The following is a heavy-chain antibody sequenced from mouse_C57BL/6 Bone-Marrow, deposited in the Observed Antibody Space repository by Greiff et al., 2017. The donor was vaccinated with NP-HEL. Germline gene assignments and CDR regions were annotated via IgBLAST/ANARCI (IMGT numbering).Heavy chain of an antibody. V-gene: IGHV7-3*01. Sequence: EVKLVESGGGLVQPGGSLSLSCAASGFTFTDYYMSWVRQPPGKALEWLGFIRNTANGYTTAYSESVQGRFTISSDNSQSIINLQMITLRAEDSDTYYCARRVDDYDVYAFAYWGQGTTLTVSS. CDR2: IRNTANGYTT. CDR3: ARRVDDYDVYAFAY. CDR1: GFTFTDYY. D-gene: IGHD2-4*01. J-gene: IGHJ2*01.